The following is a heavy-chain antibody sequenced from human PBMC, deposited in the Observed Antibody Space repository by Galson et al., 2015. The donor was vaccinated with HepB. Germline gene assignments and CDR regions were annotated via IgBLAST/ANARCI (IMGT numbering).Heavy chain of an antibody. V-gene: IGHV3-15*01. CDR2: IKSKTDGGTT. Sequence: SLRLSCAASGFTFSNAWMSWVRQAPGKGLEWVGRIKSKTDGGTTDYAAPVKGRFTISRDDSKNTLYLQMNSLKTEDTAVYYCTTDGPRDDYGDENPDRLYYYYGMDVWGQGTTVTVSS. D-gene: IGHD4-17*01. CDR3: TTDGPRDDYGDENPDRLYYYYGMDV. CDR1: GFTFSNAW. J-gene: IGHJ6*02.